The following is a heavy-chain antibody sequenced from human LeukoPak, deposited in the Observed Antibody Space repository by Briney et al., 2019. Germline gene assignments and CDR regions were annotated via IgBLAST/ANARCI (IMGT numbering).Heavy chain of an antibody. D-gene: IGHD2-2*01. J-gene: IGHJ1*01. V-gene: IGHV3-48*01. CDR2: ISSSSSTI. Sequence: QPGGSLRLSCAASGFTFSSYSMNWVRQAPGKGLEWVSYISSSSSTIYYADSVKGRFTISRDNAKNSLYLQMNSLRAEDTAMYYCARSIDCSSTSCPRVFQHWGQGTLVTVSS. CDR3: ARSIDCSSTSCPRVFQH. CDR1: GFTFSSYS.